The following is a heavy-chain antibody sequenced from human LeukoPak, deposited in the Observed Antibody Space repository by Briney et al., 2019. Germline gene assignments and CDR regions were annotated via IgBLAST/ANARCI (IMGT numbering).Heavy chain of an antibody. CDR2: INPSSGGT. J-gene: IGHJ4*02. D-gene: IGHD6-19*01. Sequence: ASVKVSCKASGYTFTGYYMHWVRQAPGQGLEWMGWINPSSGGTNYAQKFQGRVTMTGDTSISTAYMELSRLRSDDTAVYYCARDLEAAVAGYDYWGQGTLVTVSS. CDR3: ARDLEAAVAGYDY. CDR1: GYTFTGYY. V-gene: IGHV1-2*02.